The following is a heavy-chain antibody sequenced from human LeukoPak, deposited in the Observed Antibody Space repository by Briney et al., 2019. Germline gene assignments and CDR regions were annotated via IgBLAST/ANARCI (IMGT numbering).Heavy chain of an antibody. Sequence: SQTLSLTCTVSGGSVNSGPYYWSWIRQLPGKGLEYIGYIYYSGSTYYNPSLKSRVTISADTSTNQFSLKLSSVTAADTAVYYCARARVMDVWGRGTTVTVSS. CDR3: ARARVMDV. CDR2: IYYSGST. CDR1: GGSVNSGPYY. J-gene: IGHJ6*02. V-gene: IGHV4-31*03.